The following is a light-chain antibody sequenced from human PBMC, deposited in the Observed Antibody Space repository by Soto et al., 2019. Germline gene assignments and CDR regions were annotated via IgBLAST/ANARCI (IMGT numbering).Light chain of an antibody. CDR2: GAS. CDR1: QSVRNNY. CDR3: QQYGSSPYT. V-gene: IGKV3-20*01. Sequence: EIVLTQSPGTLSLSPGEIATLSCRASQSVRNNYLAWYQQKPGQAPRLLIYGASGRATGIPARFSGSGSGTDFTLTISRLEPEDFAVYYCQQYGSSPYTFGQGTKLEI. J-gene: IGKJ2*01.